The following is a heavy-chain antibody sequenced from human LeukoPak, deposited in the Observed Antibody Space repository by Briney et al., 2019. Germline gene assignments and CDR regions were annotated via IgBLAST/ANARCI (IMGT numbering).Heavy chain of an antibody. Sequence: ASVKVSCKVSGYTLTELSMHWVQQAPGKGLEWMGLVDPEDGETIYAEKFQGRVTITADTSTDTAYMELSSLRSEDTAVYYCATDQVVPAAMYYWGQGTLVTVSS. CDR1: GYTLTELS. D-gene: IGHD2-2*01. CDR3: ATDQVVPAAMYY. J-gene: IGHJ4*02. CDR2: VDPEDGET. V-gene: IGHV1-24*01.